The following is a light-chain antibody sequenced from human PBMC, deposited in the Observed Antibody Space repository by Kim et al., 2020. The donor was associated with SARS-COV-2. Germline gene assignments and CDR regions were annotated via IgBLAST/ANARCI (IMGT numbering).Light chain of an antibody. J-gene: IGLJ3*02. V-gene: IGLV1-40*01. CDR1: GSNLGAGYD. Sequence: QSVLTQPPTMSGAPGQTVTISCSGSGSNLGAGYDVHWYQQFPGAVPKLLIYGNDNRPSGVPARFSGSKSGTSASLAITGLQADDEADYFCQSYDGSVNAPLFGGGTQLTVL. CDR2: GND. CDR3: QSYDGSVNAPL.